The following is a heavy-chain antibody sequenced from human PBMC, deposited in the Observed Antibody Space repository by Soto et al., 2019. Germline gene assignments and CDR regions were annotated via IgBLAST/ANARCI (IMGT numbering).Heavy chain of an antibody. D-gene: IGHD2-2*01. Sequence: GASVKVSCKASGYTFTSYGISWVRQAPGQGLEWMGWISAYNGNTNYAQKHQGRVTMTTDTSTSTAYLELRSLRSDDTAVYYCARDTQYCSSTSCDYYYGMDVWGQGTTVTVSS. J-gene: IGHJ6*02. CDR2: ISAYNGNT. V-gene: IGHV1-18*01. CDR1: GYTFTSYG. CDR3: ARDTQYCSSTSCDYYYGMDV.